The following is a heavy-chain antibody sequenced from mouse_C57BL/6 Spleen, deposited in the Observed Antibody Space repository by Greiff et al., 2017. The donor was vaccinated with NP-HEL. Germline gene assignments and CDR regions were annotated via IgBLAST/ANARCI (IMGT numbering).Heavy chain of an antibody. CDR1: GYTFTSYW. D-gene: IGHD3-1*01. CDR3: AIQPGGDSDY. Sequence: VQLQQPGAELVKPGASVKLSCKASGYTFTSYWMHWVKQRPGQGLEWIGMIHPNSGSTKYNEKFKSKATLTVDKSSRTAYMTLISLTSEDSAVYYCAIQPGGDSDYWGQGTTLTVSS. V-gene: IGHV1-64*01. CDR2: IHPNSGST. J-gene: IGHJ2*01.